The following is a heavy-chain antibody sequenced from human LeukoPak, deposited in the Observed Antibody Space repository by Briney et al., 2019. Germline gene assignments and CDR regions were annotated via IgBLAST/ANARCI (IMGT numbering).Heavy chain of an antibody. J-gene: IGHJ6*03. D-gene: IGHD3-3*01. CDR1: GGSISSSSYY. V-gene: IGHV4-39*07. CDR3: ARSYYDFWSGRSSYYMDV. Sequence: PSETLSLTCTVSGGSISSSSYYWGWIRQPPGKGLEWIVSIYYSGSTYYNPSLKSRVTISVDTSKNQFSLKLSSVTAADTAVYYCARSYYDFWSGRSSYYMDVWGKGTTVTVSS. CDR2: IYYSGST.